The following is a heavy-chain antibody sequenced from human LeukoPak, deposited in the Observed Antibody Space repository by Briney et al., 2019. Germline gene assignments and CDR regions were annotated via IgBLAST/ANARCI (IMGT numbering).Heavy chain of an antibody. CDR1: GGSISSYY. V-gene: IGHV4-59*01. CDR3: ARDRGLYYYYGMDV. D-gene: IGHD6-25*01. Sequence: PSETLSLTCTVSGGSISSYYWSWIRQPPGKGLEWIGYIYYSGSTNYNASLKSRVTISVDTSKNQFSLKLSSVTAADTAVYYCARDRGLYYYYGMDVWGQGTTVTVSS. CDR2: IYYSGST. J-gene: IGHJ6*02.